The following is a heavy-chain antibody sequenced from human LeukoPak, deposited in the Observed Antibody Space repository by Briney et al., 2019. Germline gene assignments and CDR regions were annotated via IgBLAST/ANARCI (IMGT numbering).Heavy chain of an antibody. CDR2: INPNSGGT. Sequence: GASVKVSCKASGYTFTGYYMHWVRQAPGQGLEWMGWINPNSGGTNYAQKFQGRVTMTRDTSISTAYMELSRLRSDDTAVYYCARQTAAAQNWFDPWGQGTLVTVSS. CDR1: GYTFTGYY. CDR3: ARQTAAAQNWFDP. D-gene: IGHD6-13*01. J-gene: IGHJ5*02. V-gene: IGHV1-2*02.